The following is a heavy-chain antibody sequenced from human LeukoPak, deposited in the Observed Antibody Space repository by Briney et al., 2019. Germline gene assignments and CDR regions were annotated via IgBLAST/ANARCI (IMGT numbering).Heavy chain of an antibody. D-gene: IGHD5-12*01. V-gene: IGHV4-59*01. Sequence: SETVSHTCTLSGGSISTYYWSWIRQSPGKGLEWIGYIYHSGSTNYNPSLKSRVTISVDTSKNQFSLKLSSVTAADTAVYYCARGGGYASPIGYWGQGALVTVSS. CDR2: IYHSGST. CDR1: GGSISTYY. J-gene: IGHJ4*02. CDR3: ARGGGYASPIGY.